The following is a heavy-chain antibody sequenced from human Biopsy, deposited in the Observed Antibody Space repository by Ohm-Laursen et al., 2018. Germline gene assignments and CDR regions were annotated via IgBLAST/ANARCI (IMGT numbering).Heavy chain of an antibody. CDR3: GRREVVITHDAFDT. V-gene: IGHV4-59*08. D-gene: IGHD3-22*01. J-gene: IGHJ3*02. Sequence: GTLSLTCTLSGDSITRSYWSWIRQSPGKGLEWIGHVFDRGTTNRNPSLKSRVTILVDTSKNQFSLKLNSVTAADTAVYYCGRREVVITHDAFDTWGQGTMATVSS. CDR1: GDSITRSY. CDR2: VFDRGTT.